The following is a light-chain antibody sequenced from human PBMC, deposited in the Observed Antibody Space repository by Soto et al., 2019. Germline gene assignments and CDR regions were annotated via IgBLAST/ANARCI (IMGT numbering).Light chain of an antibody. CDR3: QQYSSSPTT. J-gene: IGKJ5*01. CDR1: QSISDNY. CDR2: GAS. V-gene: IGKV3-20*01. Sequence: EIVLTQSPGTLSLSPGERATLSCKASQSISDNYIVWYQQRRGQAPRVLIHGASTRATGIPDRFSGSGSGTDFTLTISRLEPEDFAIYYCQQYSSSPTTFGQGTRLEI.